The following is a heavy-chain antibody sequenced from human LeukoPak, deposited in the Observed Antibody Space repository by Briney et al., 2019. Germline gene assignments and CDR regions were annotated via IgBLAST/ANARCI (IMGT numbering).Heavy chain of an antibody. J-gene: IGHJ1*01. V-gene: IGHV3-74*01. D-gene: IGHD3-22*01. Sequence: GGSLRLSCAASGFSFSSYWMHWVREAPGKGLVWVSRIKSDGETNYADSVKGRFTISRDNAKNTVSLQMNSMRAEDTGVYYCARAPSEIGGYYPEYFRHWGQGTLVTVSS. CDR2: IKSDGET. CDR1: GFSFSSYW. CDR3: ARAPSEIGGYYPEYFRH.